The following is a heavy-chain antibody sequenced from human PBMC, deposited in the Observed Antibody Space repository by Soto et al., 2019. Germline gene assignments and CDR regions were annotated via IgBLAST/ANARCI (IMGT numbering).Heavy chain of an antibody. CDR3: ARANCRGGSCWAWSNWFDP. Sequence: QVQLQQSGPGLVKPSQTLSLTCAISVDSVSSNSAAWNWIRESPSIGLEWLGRTYYRSKWYNDYAVSVKGQITFNPSTSKYQFSLQLKTVTPGDTAVYFCARANCRGGSCWAWSNWFDPWGQGTLVTVSS. V-gene: IGHV6-1*01. CDR2: TYYRSKWYN. D-gene: IGHD2-15*01. J-gene: IGHJ5*02. CDR1: VDSVSSNSAA.